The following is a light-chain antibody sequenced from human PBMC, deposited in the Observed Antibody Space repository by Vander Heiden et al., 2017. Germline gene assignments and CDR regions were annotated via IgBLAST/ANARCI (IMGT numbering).Light chain of an antibody. J-gene: IGLJ2*01. V-gene: IGLV1-44*01. CDR2: SNI. CDR3: ATWDDSLNGPV. Sequence: QSVLTQPPSASGTPGQRVTISCSGGSSNIGINTVNWYQHLPGTAPKLLIYSNIQRPSGVPDRFSGSKSGTSASLSISGLQSEDEADYYCATWDDSLNGPVFGGGTKLTVL. CDR1: SSNIGINT.